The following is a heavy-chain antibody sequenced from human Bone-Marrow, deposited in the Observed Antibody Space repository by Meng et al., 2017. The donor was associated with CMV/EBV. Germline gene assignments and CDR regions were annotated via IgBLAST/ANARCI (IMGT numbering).Heavy chain of an antibody. Sequence: SETLSLTCTVSGGSISSSSYYWGWIRQPPGKGLEWIGSIYYSGSSYYNPSLKSRVTISVDTSKNQFSLKLSSVTAADTAVYYCAARNYFDYWGQGNLVNVDS. V-gene: IGHV4-39*01. CDR2: IYYSGSS. CDR3: AARNYFDY. J-gene: IGHJ4*02. CDR1: GGSISSSSYY.